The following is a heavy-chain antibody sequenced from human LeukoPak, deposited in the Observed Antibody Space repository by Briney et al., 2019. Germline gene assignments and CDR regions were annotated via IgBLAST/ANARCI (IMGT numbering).Heavy chain of an antibody. Sequence: SQTLSLTCTVSGGSISSGGYYWSWIPPPPGKGLEWIGYIYYSGSTYYNPSLKSRVTISVDTSKNQFSLKLSSVTAADTAVYYCARRAVTPRYFDYWGQGTLVTVSS. J-gene: IGHJ4*02. CDR3: ARRAVTPRYFDY. V-gene: IGHV4-31*03. CDR1: GGSISSGGYY. D-gene: IGHD2-21*02. CDR2: IYYSGST.